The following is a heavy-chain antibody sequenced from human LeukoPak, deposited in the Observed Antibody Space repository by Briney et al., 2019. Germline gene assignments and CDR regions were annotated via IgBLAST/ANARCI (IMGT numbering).Heavy chain of an antibody. D-gene: IGHD5-24*01. CDR1: GGSFSRYY. J-gene: IGHJ4*03. Sequence: SETLSLTCAVYGGSFSRYYWSWIRQSPGKGLEWNAEIDHRGDTNYNPSVKSRVTISVDTSKNQFSLKVRSLSAADTAVYYCARGATISETGYFDFWGQGTLVTVSS. CDR2: IDHRGDT. CDR3: ARGATISETGYFDF. V-gene: IGHV4-34*01.